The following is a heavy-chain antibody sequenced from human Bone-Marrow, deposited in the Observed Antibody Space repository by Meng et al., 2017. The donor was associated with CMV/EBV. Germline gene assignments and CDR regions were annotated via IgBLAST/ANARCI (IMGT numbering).Heavy chain of an antibody. CDR2: IKSKTDGGTT. V-gene: IGHV3-15*01. CDR1: GFTFSNAW. Sequence: GESPKISCAASGFTFSNAWMSWVRQAPGKGLELVGRIKSKTDGGTTDYAAPVKGRFTISRDDSKNTLNLQMNSLKTEDTAVYYCNTDMVWGEGYYYYGMDVWGQGTTVTVSS. J-gene: IGHJ6*02. D-gene: IGHD3-10*01. CDR3: NTDMVWGEGYYYYGMDV.